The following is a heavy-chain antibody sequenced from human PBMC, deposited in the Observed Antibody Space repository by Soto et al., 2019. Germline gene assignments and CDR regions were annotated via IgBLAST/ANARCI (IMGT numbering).Heavy chain of an antibody. CDR1: GGSISSGDYY. CDR3: ATTFGYNSGWYRFDY. J-gene: IGHJ4*02. D-gene: IGHD6-19*01. V-gene: IGHV4-30-4*01. Sequence: SETLSLTCTVSGGSISSGDYYWSWIRQPPGKGLEWIGYIYSSGTTYYNPSLKSRVTISVDTSKNQFSLKLTSVTAADTAVYYCATTFGYNSGWYRFDYWGQGTLVTVSS. CDR2: IYSSGTT.